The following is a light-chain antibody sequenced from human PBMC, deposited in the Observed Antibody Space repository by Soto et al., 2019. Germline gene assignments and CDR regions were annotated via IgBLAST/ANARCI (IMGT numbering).Light chain of an antibody. J-gene: IGKJ4*01. Sequence: DIVMTQSPLSLPVTPGEPASISCRSSQSLLHSNGYTYLDWYLQKPGQSPQLLIYLGANRASGVTYSVSGSGSGTDFTLKSSRVEADDVWVYYCSKARQTRFGGGTKVEIK. CDR3: SKARQTR. CDR1: QSLLHSNGYTY. V-gene: IGKV2-28*01. CDR2: LGA.